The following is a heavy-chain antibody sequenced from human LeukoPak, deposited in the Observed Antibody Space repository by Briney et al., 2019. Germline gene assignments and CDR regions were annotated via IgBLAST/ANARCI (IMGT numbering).Heavy chain of an antibody. J-gene: IGHJ4*02. CDR1: GFTFSSYS. D-gene: IGHD2-2*01. CDR2: ISSSSSYI. CDR3: ARDKGVVVPAYFDY. V-gene: IGHV3-21*01. Sequence: GGSLRLSCAASGFTFSSYSMNWVRQAPGKGLEWVSSISSSSSYIYYADSVKGRFTISRDNAKNSLYLQMNSLRAEDTAVYYCARDKGVVVPAYFDYWGQGTLVTVSS.